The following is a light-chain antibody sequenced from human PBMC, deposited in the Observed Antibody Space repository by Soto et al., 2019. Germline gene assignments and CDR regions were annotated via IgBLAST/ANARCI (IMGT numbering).Light chain of an antibody. Sequence: QALRTQPPSASGTPGQRATISCCGSNSNIGSDIVNCYQLLPGAAPEVLINTTNQRPSGVPERFSGSKSGTSASLAISGLQSEDEANSSCATWDGGLSGPFVFGTGTKVTVL. V-gene: IGLV1-44*01. CDR3: ATWDGGLSGPFV. CDR1: NSNIGSDI. CDR2: TTN. J-gene: IGLJ1*01.